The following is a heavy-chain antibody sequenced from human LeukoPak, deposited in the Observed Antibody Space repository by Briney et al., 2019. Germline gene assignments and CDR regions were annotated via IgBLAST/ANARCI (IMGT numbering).Heavy chain of an antibody. J-gene: IGHJ4*02. CDR1: GFTFSDYY. CDR3: ARDSEWQWPTIDY. V-gene: IGHV3-11*01. Sequence: KSGGSLRLSCAASGFTFSDYYMSWIRQAPGKGLEWVSYISSSGSTIYYADSMKGRFTISRDNAKNSLYLQMNSLRAEDTAVYYCARDSEWQWPTIDYWGQGTLVTVSS. CDR2: ISSSGSTI. D-gene: IGHD6-19*01.